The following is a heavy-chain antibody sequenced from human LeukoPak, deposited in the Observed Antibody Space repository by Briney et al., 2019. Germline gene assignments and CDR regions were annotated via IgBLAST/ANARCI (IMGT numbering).Heavy chain of an antibody. CDR3: AKDHSSSWYVGDFDY. CDR2: ISSSGSTI. V-gene: IGHV3-48*03. J-gene: IGHJ4*02. D-gene: IGHD6-13*01. Sequence: PGGSLRLSCAASGFTFSSYEMNWVRQAPGKGLEWVSYISSSGSTIYYADSVKGRFTISRDNAKNSLYLQMNSLRAEDTAVYYCAKDHSSSWYVGDFDYWGQGTLVTVSS. CDR1: GFTFSSYE.